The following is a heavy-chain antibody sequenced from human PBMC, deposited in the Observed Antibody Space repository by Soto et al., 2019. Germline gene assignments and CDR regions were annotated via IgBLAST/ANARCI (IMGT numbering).Heavy chain of an antibody. Sequence: QVQLVESGGGVVQPGRSLRLSCAASGFTFSSYGMHWVRQAPGKGLEWVAVISYDGSNKYYADSVKGRFTISRDNSKNTLYLKINSLRAEDTAVYYCEKDRGRRVVVAASFDDWGQGTLVTVSS. CDR3: EKDRGRRVVVAASFDD. J-gene: IGHJ4*02. V-gene: IGHV3-30*18. CDR1: GFTFSSYG. CDR2: ISYDGSNK. D-gene: IGHD2-15*01.